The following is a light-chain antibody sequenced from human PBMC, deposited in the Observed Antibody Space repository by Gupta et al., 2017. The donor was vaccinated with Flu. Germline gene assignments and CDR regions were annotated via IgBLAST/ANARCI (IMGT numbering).Light chain of an antibody. Sequence: SYELTQPPSFSVSPGQTARITCSGDALPKKYAYWYQQKSGQAPVLIIYEERRRPSGIPERFSGSSSGTMATLTISGAQVEDGADYYCYSTDTSGNHRVFGGGTKLTVL. CDR1: ALPKKY. V-gene: IGLV3-10*01. CDR3: YSTDTSGNHRV. J-gene: IGLJ3*02. CDR2: EER.